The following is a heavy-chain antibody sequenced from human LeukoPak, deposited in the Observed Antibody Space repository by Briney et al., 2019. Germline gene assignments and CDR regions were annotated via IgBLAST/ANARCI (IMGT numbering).Heavy chain of an antibody. CDR3: AREGLHYYDSSGYELYYFDY. V-gene: IGHV4-31*03. CDR1: GGSISSGGYC. D-gene: IGHD3-22*01. CDR2: IYYSGST. Sequence: SETLSLTCTVSGGSISSGGYCWSWIHQHPGKGLEWIGYIYYSGSTYYNPSLKSRVTISVDTSKNQFSLKLSSVTAADTAVYYCAREGLHYYDSSGYELYYFDYWGQGTLVTVSS. J-gene: IGHJ4*02.